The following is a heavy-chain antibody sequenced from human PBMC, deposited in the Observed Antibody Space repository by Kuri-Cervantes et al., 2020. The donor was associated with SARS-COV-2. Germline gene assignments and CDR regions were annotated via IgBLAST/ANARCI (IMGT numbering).Heavy chain of an antibody. J-gene: IGHJ4*02. V-gene: IGHV3-30-3*01. D-gene: IGHD2-21*01. CDR2: TSYDGTNK. CDR1: GFTFSRYA. CDR3: ARDRVGVHDS. Sequence: GESLKISCAASGFTFSRYAMHWVRQAPGKGLEWVAVTSYDGTNKDYTASGKGRFTISRDNSQDTLYLQMKSPRTEDTALYYCARDRVGVHDSWGQGTLVTVSS.